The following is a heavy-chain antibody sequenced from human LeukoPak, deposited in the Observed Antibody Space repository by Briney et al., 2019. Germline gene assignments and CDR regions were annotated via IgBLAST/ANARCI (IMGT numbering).Heavy chain of an antibody. CDR3: ATRYIVVVVAATAGAFDI. Sequence: SETLSLTCTVSGGSISSSSYYWGWIRQPPGKGLEWIGSIYYSGSTYYNPSLKSRVTISVDTSKNQFSLKLSSVTAADTAAYYCATRYIVVVVAATAGAFDIWGQGTMVTVSS. CDR1: GGSISSSSYY. D-gene: IGHD2-15*01. V-gene: IGHV4-39*07. CDR2: IYYSGST. J-gene: IGHJ3*02.